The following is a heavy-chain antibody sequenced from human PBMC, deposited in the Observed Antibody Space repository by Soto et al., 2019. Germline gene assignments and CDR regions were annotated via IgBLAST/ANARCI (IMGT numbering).Heavy chain of an antibody. CDR2: INPSGGST. CDR1: GYTFTSYY. J-gene: IGHJ6*02. Sequence: GASVKVSCKASGYTFTSYYMHWVRQAPGQGLEWMGIINPSGGSTSYAQKIQGRVTMTRDTSTSTVYMELTSLRSEDTAVYCCARGTEYYGMDVWGQVTTVTASS. CDR3: ARGTEYYGMDV. V-gene: IGHV1-46*01.